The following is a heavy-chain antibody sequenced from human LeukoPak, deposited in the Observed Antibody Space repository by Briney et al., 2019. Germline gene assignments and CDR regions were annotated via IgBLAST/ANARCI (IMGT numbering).Heavy chain of an antibody. CDR3: AREDGRSLYFDY. J-gene: IGHJ4*02. D-gene: IGHD5-24*01. Sequence: GGSLRLSCAASGFTFSSYGMHWVRQAPGKGLEWVAVIWYDGSNKYYADSVKGRFTISRDNSKNTLYLQMNSLRAEDTAVYYCAREDGRSLYFDYWGQGTLVTVSS. V-gene: IGHV3-33*01. CDR1: GFTFSSYG. CDR2: IWYDGSNK.